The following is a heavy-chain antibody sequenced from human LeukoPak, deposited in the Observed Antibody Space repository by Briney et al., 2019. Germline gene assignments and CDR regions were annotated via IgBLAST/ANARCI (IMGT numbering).Heavy chain of an antibody. J-gene: IGHJ6*03. CDR3: AREGRDYDYVWGSYRRPPTYYYYMDV. V-gene: IGHV4-59*01. D-gene: IGHD3-16*02. CDR2: IYYSGST. Sequence: SETLSLTCTVSGGSISSYYWSWIRQPPGKGLEWIGYIYYSGSTNYNPSLKSRVTISVDTSKNQFSLKLSSVTAADTAVYYCAREGRDYDYVWGSYRRPPTYYYYMDVWGKGTTVTISS. CDR1: GGSISSYY.